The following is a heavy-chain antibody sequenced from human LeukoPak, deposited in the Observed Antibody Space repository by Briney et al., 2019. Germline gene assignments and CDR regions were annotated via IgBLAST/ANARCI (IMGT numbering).Heavy chain of an antibody. CDR1: GFTFDTYG. CDR2: IRGSGGGT. Sequence: PGGSLRLSCAASGFTFDTYGMSWVRQAPGKGLEWVSAIRGSGGGTYHADSVKGRFTISRDNSKNTLYLQMNSLRAEDTAVYYCAKGGGAYYSDSSTYSAPFEHWGQGTLVTVSS. V-gene: IGHV3-23*01. J-gene: IGHJ4*02. D-gene: IGHD3-22*01. CDR3: AKGGGAYYSDSSTYSAPFEH.